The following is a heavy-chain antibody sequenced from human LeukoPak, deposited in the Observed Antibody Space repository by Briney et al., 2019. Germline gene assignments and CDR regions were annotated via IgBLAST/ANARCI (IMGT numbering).Heavy chain of an antibody. V-gene: IGHV3-23*01. CDR2: ISGSGDST. CDR3: AKTRPLDSSSWSHGDY. CDR1: GFTFSSYA. D-gene: IGHD6-13*01. Sequence: GGALRLSCAASGFTFSSYAMSWVRQAPGKGLEWVSAISGSGDSTYYGDSVKGRFTISRDNSKNTLYLQMNSLRAEDTAVYYCAKTRPLDSSSWSHGDYWGQGTLVTVSS. J-gene: IGHJ4*02.